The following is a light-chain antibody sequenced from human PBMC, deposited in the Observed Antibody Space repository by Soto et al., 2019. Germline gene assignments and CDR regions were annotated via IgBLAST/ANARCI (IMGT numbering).Light chain of an antibody. CDR2: DAS. CDR1: KNINTW. Sequence: DIQMTQSPSTLSASVGDRVTISCRASKNINTWVAWYQQKPGKAPKLLIYDASSLESGVPSRVSGSGSGTEFTITISSLQPDDFATYYCQQYNSYTLTFGQGTKVDNK. V-gene: IGKV1-5*01. CDR3: QQYNSYTLT. J-gene: IGKJ1*01.